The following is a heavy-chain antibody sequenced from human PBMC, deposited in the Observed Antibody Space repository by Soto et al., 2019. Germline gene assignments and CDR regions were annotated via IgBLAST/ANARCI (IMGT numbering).Heavy chain of an antibody. CDR1: GGSTSSGDYY. CDR2: IYYSGST. V-gene: IGHV4-30-4*01. Sequence: SETLSLTCTVSGGSTSSGDYYWSWIRQPPGKGLEWIGYIYYSGSTYYNPSLKSRVTISVDTSKNQFSLKLSSVTAADTAEYYCARLVVDTETYSYYYYVMDFSGQGTTVTVSS. J-gene: IGHJ6*02. CDR3: ARLVVDTETYSYYYYVMDF. D-gene: IGHD5-18*01.